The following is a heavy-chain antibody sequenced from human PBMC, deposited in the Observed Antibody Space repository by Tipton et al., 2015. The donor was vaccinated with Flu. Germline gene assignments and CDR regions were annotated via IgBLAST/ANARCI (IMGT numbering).Heavy chain of an antibody. CDR2: IYYSGST. CDR3: AGLVGAYGSGRFIDY. D-gene: IGHD3-10*01. V-gene: IGHV4-39*01. J-gene: IGHJ4*02. CDR1: GGSISSSSYY. Sequence: TLSLTCTVSGGSISSSSYYWGWIRQPPGKGLEWIGSIYYSGSTYYNPSLKSRVTIFVDTSKNQFSLKLSSVTAADTAVYYCAGLVGAYGSGRFIDYWGQGTLVTVSS.